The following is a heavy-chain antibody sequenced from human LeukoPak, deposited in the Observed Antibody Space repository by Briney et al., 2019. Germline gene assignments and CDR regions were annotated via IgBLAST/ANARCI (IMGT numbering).Heavy chain of an antibody. Sequence: SETLSLTCAVYGGSFSGYYWSWIRQPPGKGLEWIGEINHSGSTNYNPSLKSRVTISVDTSKNQFSLKLSSVTAADTAVYYCARILAVAHAPFDYWGQGTLVTVSS. D-gene: IGHD6-19*01. CDR1: GGSFSGYY. CDR2: INHSGST. CDR3: ARILAVAHAPFDY. V-gene: IGHV4-34*01. J-gene: IGHJ4*02.